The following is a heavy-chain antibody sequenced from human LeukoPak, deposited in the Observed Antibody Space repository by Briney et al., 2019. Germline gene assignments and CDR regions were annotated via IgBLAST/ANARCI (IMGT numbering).Heavy chain of an antibody. J-gene: IGHJ4*02. CDR1: GGSFSGYY. D-gene: IGHD3-22*01. V-gene: IGHV4-34*01. CDR2: INHSGST. Sequence: SETLSLTCAVYGGSFSGYYWSWIRQPPGKGLEWIGEINHSGSTNYNPSLKSRVTISVDTSKNQFSLKLSSVTAADTAVYYCARVRLYYYDSSGYLDYWVQGTLVTVSS. CDR3: ARVRLYYYDSSGYLDY.